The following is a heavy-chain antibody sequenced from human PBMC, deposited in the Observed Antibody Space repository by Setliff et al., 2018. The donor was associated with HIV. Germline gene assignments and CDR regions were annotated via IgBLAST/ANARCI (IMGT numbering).Heavy chain of an antibody. D-gene: IGHD2-2*01. CDR2: ISAYNDNT. Sequence: ASVKVSCKTSGYTFTNYGISWVRQAPGQGLEWMGWISAYNDNTNYAQKVQGRVTMTTDTSTSTAYMDLRSLRSDDTAVYYCARALGYYSSTSCYGGIDAFDIWGQGTMVTVSS. V-gene: IGHV1-18*01. CDR3: ARALGYYSSTSCYGGIDAFDI. CDR1: GYTFTNYG. J-gene: IGHJ3*02.